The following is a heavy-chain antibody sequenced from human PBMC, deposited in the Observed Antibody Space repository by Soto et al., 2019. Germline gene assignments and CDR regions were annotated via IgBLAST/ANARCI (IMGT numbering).Heavy chain of an antibody. CDR3: AKSLSASPNYFFDS. CDR2: ISGSGGIT. D-gene: IGHD1-1*01. CDR1: GFTFSNYA. Sequence: PGGSLRLSCAASGFTFSNYAISWVRQAPGKGLEWVSGISGSGGITYYADSVKGRFTISRDNSNNTLFLQMHSLRADDTAVYYCAKSLSASPNYFFDSWGQGTLVTVSS. J-gene: IGHJ4*02. V-gene: IGHV3-23*01.